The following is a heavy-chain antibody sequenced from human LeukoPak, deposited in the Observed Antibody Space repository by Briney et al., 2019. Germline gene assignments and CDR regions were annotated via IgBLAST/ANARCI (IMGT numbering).Heavy chain of an antibody. CDR3: ARTSYGTYVPFCDY. J-gene: IGHJ4*02. V-gene: IGHV1-8*01. D-gene: IGHD1-26*01. CDR1: GYTFTSYD. CDR2: MNPISGNT. Sequence: GASVKVSCKASGYTFTSYDINWVRQATGQGLEWMGWMNPISGNTGHAQKFQGRVTMTRDTSISTAYMELSSLRSEDTAIYYCARTSYGTYVPFCDYWGQGTPVTVSS.